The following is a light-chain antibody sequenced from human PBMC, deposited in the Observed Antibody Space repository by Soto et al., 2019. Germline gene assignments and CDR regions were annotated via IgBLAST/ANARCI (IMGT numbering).Light chain of an antibody. J-gene: IGLJ1*01. CDR3: CSYAGGYTYL. V-gene: IGLV2-11*01. CDR2: DVV. CDR1: GNDVGAYNY. Sequence: QSVLTQPRSVSGSPGQSVTISCTGTGNDVGAYNYVSWYQQHPGRPPKLMIYDVVRWPSGVPGRFSGSKSGNTASLTISGLQAEDEADYFCCSYAGGYTYLFGTGTKVTVL.